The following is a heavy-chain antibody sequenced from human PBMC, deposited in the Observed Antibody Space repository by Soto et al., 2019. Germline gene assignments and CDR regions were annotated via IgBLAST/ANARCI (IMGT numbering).Heavy chain of an antibody. V-gene: IGHV1-2*04. D-gene: IGHD2-2*01. Sequence: QVQLVQSGAEVKKPGASVKVSCKASGYTFTGYYMHWVRQAPGQGLEWMGWINPNSGGTNYAQKFQGWVTMTRETSISTAYMELSRLRSDDTAVYYCAREDIVVVPAAMKGYYGMDVWGQGTTVTVSS. CDR1: GYTFTGYY. CDR2: INPNSGGT. J-gene: IGHJ6*02. CDR3: AREDIVVVPAAMKGYYGMDV.